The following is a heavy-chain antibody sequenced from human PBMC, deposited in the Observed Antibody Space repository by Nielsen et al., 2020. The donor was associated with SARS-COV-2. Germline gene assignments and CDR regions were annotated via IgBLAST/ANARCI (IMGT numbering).Heavy chain of an antibody. V-gene: IGHV1-46*01. D-gene: IGHD3-3*01. CDR3: ARVELWSGPFDY. CDR2: INPTNGGT. Sequence: ASVKVSCKASGYTFTNHYMHWVRQAPGQGLEWMGLINPTNGGTTYAQKFQGRVTMTRDTSTSTVYMELSSLISEDTAVYYCARVELWSGPFDYWGQGTLVTVSS. J-gene: IGHJ4*02. CDR1: GYTFTNHY.